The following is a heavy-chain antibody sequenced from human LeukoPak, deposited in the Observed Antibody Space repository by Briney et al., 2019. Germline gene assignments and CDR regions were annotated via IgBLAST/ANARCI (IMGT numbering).Heavy chain of an antibody. CDR3: ARGMDDFWSTYYYYMDV. CDR2: IYYSGST. V-gene: IGHV4-59*01. J-gene: IGHJ6*03. Sequence: RASETPSLTCTVSGGSISSYYWSWIRQPPGRGLEWIGYIYYSGSTNYNPSLKSRVTISVDTSKNQFSLKLSSVTAADTAVYYCARGMDDFWSTYYYYMDVWGKGTTVTVSS. CDR1: GGSISSYY. D-gene: IGHD3-3*01.